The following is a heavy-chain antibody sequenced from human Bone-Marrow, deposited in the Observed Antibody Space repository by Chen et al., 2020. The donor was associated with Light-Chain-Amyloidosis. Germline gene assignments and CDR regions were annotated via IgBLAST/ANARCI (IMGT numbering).Heavy chain of an antibody. CDR3: ARRRDGYNFDY. D-gene: IGHD5-12*01. Sequence: EVQLEQSGPEVKKPGESLKISCKGSGYTFPTYWIGWVRQMPGKGLEWMGVIYPDDSDARYSPSFEGQVTISADKSITTAYLQWRSLNASDTAMYYCARRRDGYNFDYWGQGTLVTVSS. CDR1: GYTFPTYW. J-gene: IGHJ4*02. CDR2: IYPDDSDA. V-gene: IGHV5-51*01.